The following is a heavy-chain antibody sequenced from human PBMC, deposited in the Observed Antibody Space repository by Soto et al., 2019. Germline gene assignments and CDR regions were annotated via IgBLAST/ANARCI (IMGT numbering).Heavy chain of an antibody. V-gene: IGHV3-23*01. J-gene: IGHJ4*02. Sequence: PGGSLRLSCAASGFSFSTFEMSWVRQAPGRGLEWVSAISGSGGSTYYADSVKGRFTISRDNSKNTLYLQMNSLRAEDTAVYYCAKVHRLVILHWGQGTLVPVSS. D-gene: IGHD3-9*01. CDR3: AKVHRLVILH. CDR1: GFSFSTFE. CDR2: ISGSGGST.